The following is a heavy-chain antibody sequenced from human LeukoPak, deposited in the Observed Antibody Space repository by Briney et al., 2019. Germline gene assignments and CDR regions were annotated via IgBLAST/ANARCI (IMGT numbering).Heavy chain of an antibody. CDR3: ARVGSSGWYVHPTLDY. Sequence: GASVKVSCEASGYTFTGYYMHWVRQAPGQGLEWMGWINPNSGDTNYAQKFQGRVTVARDTSISTAYMELSRLRSDDTAVYYCARVGSSGWYVHPTLDYWGQGTLVTVYS. D-gene: IGHD6-19*01. V-gene: IGHV1-2*02. CDR2: INPNSGDT. CDR1: GYTFTGYY. J-gene: IGHJ4*02.